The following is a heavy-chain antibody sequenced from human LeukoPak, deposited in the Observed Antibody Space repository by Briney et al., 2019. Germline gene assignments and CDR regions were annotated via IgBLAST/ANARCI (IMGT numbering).Heavy chain of an antibody. V-gene: IGHV3-30*04. CDR2: ISYDGSNK. Sequence: PGGSLRLSCAASGFTFSSYAMHWVRQAPGKGLEWVAVISYDGSNKYYADSVKGRFTISRDNSKNTLYLQMNSLRAEDTAVYYCASAWGGLRASLDYWGQGTLVTVSS. J-gene: IGHJ4*02. D-gene: IGHD4-17*01. CDR3: ASAWGGLRASLDY. CDR1: GFTFSSYA.